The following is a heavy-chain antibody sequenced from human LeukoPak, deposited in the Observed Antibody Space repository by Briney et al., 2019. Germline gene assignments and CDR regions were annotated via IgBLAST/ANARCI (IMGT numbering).Heavy chain of an antibody. D-gene: IGHD1-14*01. Sequence: GGSLRLSCAACGFTVSSNYMSWVRQAPGKGLEWVSVIYSGGSTYYADSVKGRFTISRDNSKNTLYLQMNSLRAEDTAVYYCARGGITVRFDPWGQGTLVTVSS. J-gene: IGHJ5*02. CDR3: ARGGITVRFDP. V-gene: IGHV3-53*01. CDR1: GFTVSSNY. CDR2: IYSGGST.